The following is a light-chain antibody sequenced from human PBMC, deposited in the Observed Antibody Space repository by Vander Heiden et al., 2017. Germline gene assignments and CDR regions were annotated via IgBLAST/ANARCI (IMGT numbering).Light chain of an antibody. CDR1: QDISNY. CDR3: QQDDNLPLT. CDR2: DAS. J-gene: IGKJ4*01. Sequence: DIQMTQSPSSLSASVGDRVTITCQASQDISNYLNWYQQKPGKAPKLLIYDASNLETGVPSRFSGSGSGTDFTFTIRSLQPEDLATYYCQQDDNLPLTFGGGTKVEIK. V-gene: IGKV1-33*01.